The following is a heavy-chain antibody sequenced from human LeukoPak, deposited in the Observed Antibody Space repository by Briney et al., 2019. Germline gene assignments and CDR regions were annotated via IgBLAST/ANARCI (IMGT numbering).Heavy chain of an antibody. V-gene: IGHV4-59*01. Sequence: SETLSLTCTVSGGSISSYYWSWIRQPPGKGVEWIGYIYYSGSTNYNPSLKSRVTISVDTSKNQFSLKLSSVTAADTAVYYCARVRPEAVAVSLHNNWLDPWGQGTLVTVSS. CDR2: IYYSGST. J-gene: IGHJ5*02. CDR1: GGSISSYY. D-gene: IGHD6-19*01. CDR3: ARVRPEAVAVSLHNNWLDP.